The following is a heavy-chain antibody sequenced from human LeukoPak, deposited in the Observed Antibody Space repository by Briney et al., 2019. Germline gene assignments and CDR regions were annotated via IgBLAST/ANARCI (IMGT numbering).Heavy chain of an antibody. CDR2: IYYSGST. J-gene: IGHJ5*02. CDR3: ARVMDYDFWSGRVGWFDP. D-gene: IGHD3-3*01. CDR1: GGSLSTYY. Sequence: SETLSLTCTVSGGSLSTYYWSWIRQPPGKGLEWIGYIYYSGSTNYNPSLKSRVTISVDTSKNQFSLKLSSVTAADTAVYYCARVMDYDFWSGRVGWFDPWGQGTLVTVSS. V-gene: IGHV4-59*01.